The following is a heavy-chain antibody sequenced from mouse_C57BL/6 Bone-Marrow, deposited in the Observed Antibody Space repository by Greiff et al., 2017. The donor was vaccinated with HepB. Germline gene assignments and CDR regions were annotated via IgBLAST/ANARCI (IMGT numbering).Heavy chain of an antibody. J-gene: IGHJ2*01. CDR1: GYTFTDYY. CDR2: INPYNGGT. Sequence: EVQLQQSGPVLVKPGASVKMSCKASGYTFTDYYMNWVKQSHGKSLEWIGVINPYNGGTSYNQKFKGKATLTVDKSSSTAYMELNSLTSEDSAVYYCASQFLETTVGYWGQGTTLTVSS. V-gene: IGHV1-19*01. D-gene: IGHD2-13*01. CDR3: ASQFLETTVGY.